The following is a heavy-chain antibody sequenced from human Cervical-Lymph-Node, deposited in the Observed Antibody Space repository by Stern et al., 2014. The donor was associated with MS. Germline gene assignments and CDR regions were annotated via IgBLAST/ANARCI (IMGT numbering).Heavy chain of an antibody. Sequence: EVQLVESGGGLVQPGGSLRLSCAASGFTFSSYAMSWVRQAPGKGLEWVSAISGCGGSTYYADSVKGRFTISRDNSKNTLYLQTNSLRAEDTAVYYCAKDRSYDYVWGSLDYWGQGTLVTVSS. V-gene: IGHV3-23*04. CDR3: AKDRSYDYVWGSLDY. J-gene: IGHJ4*02. CDR1: GFTFSSYA. D-gene: IGHD3-16*01. CDR2: ISGCGGST.